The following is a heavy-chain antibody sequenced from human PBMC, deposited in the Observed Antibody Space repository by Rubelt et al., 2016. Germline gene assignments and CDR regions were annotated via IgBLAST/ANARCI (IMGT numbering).Heavy chain of an antibody. V-gene: IGHV1-69*01. CDR3: ARSKDTAMVTDADWYFDL. D-gene: IGHD5-18*01. Sequence: QVQLVQSGAEVKKPGSSVKVSCKASGGTFSSYAISWVRQAPGQGLEWMGGFIPIFGTANYAQKFQGRVTSTADESTSTAYMELSSLRSEDTAVYYCARSKDTAMVTDADWYFDLWGRGTLVTVSS. J-gene: IGHJ2*01. CDR1: GGTFSSYA. CDR2: FIPIFGTA.